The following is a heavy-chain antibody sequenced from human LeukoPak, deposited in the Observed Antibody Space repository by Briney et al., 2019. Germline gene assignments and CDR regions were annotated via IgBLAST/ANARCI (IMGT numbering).Heavy chain of an antibody. D-gene: IGHD1-7*01. CDR1: GFTFSSYA. V-gene: IGHV3-23*01. CDR2: ISGSGGST. J-gene: IGHJ4*02. Sequence: GGSLRLSCAASGFTFSSYAKSWVCQAPGQGLEWVTAISGSGGSTYYADSVKGRFTISRDNSKNTLYLQMNSLRAEDTAVYYCAKDRGSPRFINGTTSFDYWGQGTLVTVSS. CDR3: AKDRGSPRFINGTTSFDY.